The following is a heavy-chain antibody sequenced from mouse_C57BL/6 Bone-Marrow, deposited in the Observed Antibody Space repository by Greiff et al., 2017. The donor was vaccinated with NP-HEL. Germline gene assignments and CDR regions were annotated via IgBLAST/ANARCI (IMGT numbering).Heavy chain of an antibody. Sequence: VQLQQPGAELVKPGASVKVSCKASGYTFTSYWMHWVKQRPGQGLEWIGRIHPSDSDTNYNQKFKGKATLTVDKSSSTAYMQLSSLTSEDSAVYYCAMDYGSSSFAYWGQGTLVTVSA. D-gene: IGHD1-1*01. CDR1: GYTFTSYW. V-gene: IGHV1-74*01. CDR3: AMDYGSSSFAY. CDR2: IHPSDSDT. J-gene: IGHJ3*01.